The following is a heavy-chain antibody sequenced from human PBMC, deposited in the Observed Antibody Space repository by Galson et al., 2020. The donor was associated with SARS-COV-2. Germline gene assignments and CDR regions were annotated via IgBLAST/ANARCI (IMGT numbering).Heavy chain of an antibody. Sequence: SVKVSCKASGGAFNSYGFNWVRQAPGQGLEWMGRIIPVFGPASYAQKFQGRVTITADKFTSTTYMELDSLRSEDTAVYYCARDTPYGSDFESLVYDYWGQGTLVTVSS. CDR1: GGAFNSYG. CDR2: IIPVFGPA. D-gene: IGHD2-21*02. CDR3: ARDTPYGSDFESLVYDY. V-gene: IGHV1-69*06. J-gene: IGHJ4*02.